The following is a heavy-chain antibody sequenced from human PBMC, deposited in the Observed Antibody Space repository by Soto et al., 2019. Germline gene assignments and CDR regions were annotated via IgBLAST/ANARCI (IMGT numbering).Heavy chain of an antibody. J-gene: IGHJ6*02. CDR3: ARDPGDRNGMSV. Sequence: EVQVVESGGDLVQPGGSLRLSCAASGFTVSDDYMNWVRQAPGKGLEWVSVIYSGGGRYYADSVKGRFTISRDNSKHMVYLQMNSLRAEYTAVYYCARDPGDRNGMSVWGQGTTVTVSS. CDR2: IYSGGGR. D-gene: IGHD1-26*01. V-gene: IGHV3-66*01. CDR1: GFTVSDDY.